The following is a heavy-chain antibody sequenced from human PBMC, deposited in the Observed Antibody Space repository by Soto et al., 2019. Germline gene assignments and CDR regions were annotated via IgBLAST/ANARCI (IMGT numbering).Heavy chain of an antibody. CDR3: ARLGTPVVVVAVYYYYYGMEV. CDR2: IDPSDSYT. J-gene: IGHJ6*02. Sequence: GESLKISCKGSGYSFTSYWISWVRQMPGKGLEWMGRIDPSDSYTNYSPSFQGHVTISADKSISTAYLQWSSLKASDTAMYYCARLGTPVVVVAVYYYYYGMEVWGQGTTVTVS. D-gene: IGHD2-15*01. CDR1: GYSFTSYW. V-gene: IGHV5-10-1*01.